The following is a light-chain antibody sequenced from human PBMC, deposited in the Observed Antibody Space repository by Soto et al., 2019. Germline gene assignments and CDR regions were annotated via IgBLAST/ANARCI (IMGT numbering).Light chain of an antibody. V-gene: IGKV3-20*01. CDR2: GAS. CDR3: QHYGSSPPGFT. J-gene: IGKJ3*01. Sequence: EIVLTQSPGTLSLSPGERATLSCRASQTVSSTFLAWYQQRPGQAPRLLIYGASSRATGIPDRFSGSGSGPDFTLTISSLEPEDSAVYSCQHYGSSPPGFTFGPGTKVDIK. CDR1: QTVSSTF.